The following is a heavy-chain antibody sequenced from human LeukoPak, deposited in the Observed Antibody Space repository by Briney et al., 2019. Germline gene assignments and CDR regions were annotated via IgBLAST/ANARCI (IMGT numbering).Heavy chain of an antibody. CDR1: GFTFSSYS. D-gene: IGHD6-25*01. J-gene: IGHJ4*02. Sequence: PGGSLRLSCAASGFTFSSYSMNWVRQAPGKGLEWLANIGGDGRRKFYEDSVEGRFTISRDNAESSLYLQMNNLRVEDTAVYYCARDAGWRLLDYWGRGTQVTVSS. CDR2: IGGDGRRK. CDR3: ARDAGWRLLDY. V-gene: IGHV3-7*01.